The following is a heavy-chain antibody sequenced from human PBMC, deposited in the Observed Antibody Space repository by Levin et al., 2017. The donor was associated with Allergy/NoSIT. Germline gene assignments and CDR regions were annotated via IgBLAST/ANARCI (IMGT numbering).Heavy chain of an antibody. D-gene: IGHD3-16*02. CDR1: GGFISGYY. CDR2: IHYTGGT. CDR3: ARGLAESSRYTHGY. Sequence: SQTLSLTCTVSGGFISGYYWTWIREPPGKGLEWIGHIHYTGGTNYNPSLKSRVTISIDTSKNQSSLKLSSVTAADTAMYYCARGLAESSRYTHGYWGQGTLVTVSS. V-gene: IGHV4-59*01. J-gene: IGHJ4*02.